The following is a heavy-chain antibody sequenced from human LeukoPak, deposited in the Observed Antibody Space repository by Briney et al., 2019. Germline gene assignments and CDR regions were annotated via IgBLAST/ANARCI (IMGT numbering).Heavy chain of an antibody. V-gene: IGHV3-30-3*01. CDR1: GFTFSSYA. CDR3: AKDLSGTYMVDY. CDR2: ISYHGTNQ. Sequence: GGSLRLSCAASGFTFSSYAMSWVRQAPGKGLQWVAMISYHGTNQHYADSVRGRFTISRDNSKNTLYLQMDSLRAEDTAVYYCAKDLSGTYMVDYWGQGTLVTVSS. D-gene: IGHD1-26*01. J-gene: IGHJ4*02.